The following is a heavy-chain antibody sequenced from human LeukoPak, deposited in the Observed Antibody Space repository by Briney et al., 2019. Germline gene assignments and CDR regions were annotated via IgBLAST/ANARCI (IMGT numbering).Heavy chain of an antibody. D-gene: IGHD3-16*02. J-gene: IGHJ4*02. Sequence: ASVKVSCKASGGTFSSYASSWVRQAPGQGLEWMGRIIPIFGTANYAQKFQGRVTITADKSTSTAYMELSRLRSKDTAVYYCARVGGDYDYVWGSYRLDYWGQGTLVTVSS. CDR2: IIPIFGTA. CDR1: GGTFSSYA. CDR3: ARVGGDYDYVWGSYRLDY. V-gene: IGHV1-69*06.